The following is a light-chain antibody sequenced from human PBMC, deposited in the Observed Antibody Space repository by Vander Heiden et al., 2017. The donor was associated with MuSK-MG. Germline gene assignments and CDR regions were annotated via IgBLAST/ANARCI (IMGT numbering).Light chain of an antibody. V-gene: IGLV3-21*04. CDR3: QVWDSSSDLVV. J-gene: IGLJ2*01. Sequence: SYVLTQPPSVSVAPGKTARITCGGNNIGSKSVHWYQQKPGQAPVLVIYYDSDRPSGIPERFSGSNSGNTGTLTISRVEAGDEADYYCQVWDSSSDLVVFGGGTKLTVL. CDR2: YDS. CDR1: NIGSKS.